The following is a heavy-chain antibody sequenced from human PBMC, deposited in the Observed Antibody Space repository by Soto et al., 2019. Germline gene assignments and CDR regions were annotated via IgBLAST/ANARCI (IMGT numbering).Heavy chain of an antibody. D-gene: IGHD3-3*01. CDR2: IYYSGST. Sequence: PSETLSLTCTVSGGSISSYYWSWIRQPPGKGLEWIGYIYYSGSTNYNPSLKSRVTISVDTSKNQFSLKLSSVTAADTAVYYCARHRRSGPLFDYWGQGTLVTVSS. V-gene: IGHV4-59*08. J-gene: IGHJ4*02. CDR1: GGSISSYY. CDR3: ARHRRSGPLFDY.